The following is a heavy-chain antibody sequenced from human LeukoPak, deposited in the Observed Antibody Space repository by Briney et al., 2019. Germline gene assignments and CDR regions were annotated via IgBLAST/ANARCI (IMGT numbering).Heavy chain of an antibody. V-gene: IGHV4-30-2*01. CDR2: IYHSGST. Sequence: SQTLSLTCAVSGGSISSGGYSWSWIRQPPGKGLEWIGYIYHSGSTYFNPSLKSRVTISVDRSKNQFSLRLISVTAADTAIYFCARRDSTAWFYFDYWGQGTPVTVSS. CDR3: ARRDSTAWFYFDY. D-gene: IGHD6-19*01. CDR1: GGSISSGGYS. J-gene: IGHJ4*02.